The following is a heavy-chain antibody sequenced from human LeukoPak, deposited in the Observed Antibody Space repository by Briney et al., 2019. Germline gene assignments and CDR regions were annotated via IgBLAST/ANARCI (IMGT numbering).Heavy chain of an antibody. CDR3: AKEYYSNSPDYYYYYMDV. CDR2: IRYDGSNK. D-gene: IGHD4-11*01. J-gene: IGHJ6*03. CDR1: GFTLSSYG. Sequence: PGGSLRLSCAASGFTLSSYGMHWVRQAPGKGLEWVAFIRYDGSNKYYADSVKGRFTISRDNSKNTLYLQMNSLRAEDTAVYYCAKEYYSNSPDYYYYYMDVWGKGTTVTVSS. V-gene: IGHV3-30*02.